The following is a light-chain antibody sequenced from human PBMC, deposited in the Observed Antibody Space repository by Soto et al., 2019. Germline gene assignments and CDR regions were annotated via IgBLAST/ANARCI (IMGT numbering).Light chain of an antibody. CDR2: GAS. V-gene: IGKV3-20*01. J-gene: IGKJ1*01. Sequence: EICMTPSSTTLSVSLGERATLSCRASQSISSNLASYLQKQGQPPTRLIYGASTRAAGSPDRFSGSGSGTDFTLTISRLEQEDVAVDCCQQYGSSPGTFGQGTKVDIK. CDR3: QQYGSSPGT. CDR1: QSISSN.